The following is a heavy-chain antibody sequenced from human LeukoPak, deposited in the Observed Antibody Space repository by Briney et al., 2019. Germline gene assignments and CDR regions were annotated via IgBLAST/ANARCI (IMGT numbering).Heavy chain of an antibody. V-gene: IGHV4-31*03. J-gene: IGHJ6*02. CDR2: IYYSGST. D-gene: IGHD2-2*02. CDR3: ASLYPTGYYYGMDV. CDR1: GGSISSGGYY. Sequence: SETLSLTCTVSGGSISSGGYYWSWIRQHPGKGLEWIGYIYYSGSTYYNPSLKSRVTISVDTSKNQFSLKLSSVTAADTAVYYCASLYPTGYYYGMDVWGQGTTVTVSS.